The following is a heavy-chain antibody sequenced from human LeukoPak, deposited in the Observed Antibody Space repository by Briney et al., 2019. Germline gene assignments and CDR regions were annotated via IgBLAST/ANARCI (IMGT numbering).Heavy chain of an antibody. D-gene: IGHD2-2*02. CDR1: GDIFSSYA. Sequence: ASVKVSCKASGDIFSSYAISWVRQAPGQGFEWMGGIIPIFGIANYAQKFQDRVTITTDESTSTAYMELSSLRSEDAAVYYCVTQGYCSSTSCYTDYYYYMDVWGKGTTVIVSS. CDR2: IIPIFGIA. V-gene: IGHV1-69*05. J-gene: IGHJ6*03. CDR3: VTQGYCSSTSCYTDYYYYMDV.